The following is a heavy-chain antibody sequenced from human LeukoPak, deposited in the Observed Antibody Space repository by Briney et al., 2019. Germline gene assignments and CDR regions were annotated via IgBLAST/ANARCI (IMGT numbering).Heavy chain of an antibody. CDR2: IYSGGST. CDR1: GFTFSSYA. D-gene: IGHD4-17*01. J-gene: IGHJ3*02. Sequence: GGSLRLSCAASGFTFSSYAMSWVRQAPGKGLEWVSVIYSGGSTYYADSVKGRFTISRHNSKNTLYLQVNSLRAEDTAVYYCARLYGDYGYDAFDIWGQGTMVTVSS. V-gene: IGHV3-53*04. CDR3: ARLYGDYGYDAFDI.